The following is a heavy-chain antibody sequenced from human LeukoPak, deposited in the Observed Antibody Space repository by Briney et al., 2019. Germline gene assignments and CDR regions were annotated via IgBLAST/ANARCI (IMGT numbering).Heavy chain of an antibody. J-gene: IGHJ6*03. CDR2: IYYSGST. D-gene: IGHD2-2*01. CDR3: ARHVCPRYCSSTSWGYYYYYMDV. V-gene: IGHV4-39*01. CDR1: GGSISSYY. Sequence: PSETLSLTCTVSGGSISSYYWGWIRKPPGKGLEWIGSIYYSGSTYYNPSLKSRVTISVDTSKNQFSLKLSSVTAADTAVYYCARHVCPRYCSSTSWGYYYYYMDVWGKGTTVTVSS.